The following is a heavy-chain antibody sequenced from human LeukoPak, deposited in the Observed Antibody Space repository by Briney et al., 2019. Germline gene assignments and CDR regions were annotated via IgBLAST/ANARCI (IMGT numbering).Heavy chain of an antibody. Sequence: GGSLRLSCAASGFTFSSYWMHWVRQAPGKGLVWVSRINTDGSSTTYADSVKGRFTISRDNAKNTLYLQMNSLRTDDTAVYYCARDFWDSSGWYSNWGQGTLVAVSS. CDR3: ARDFWDSSGWYSN. V-gene: IGHV3-74*01. CDR1: GFTFSSYW. D-gene: IGHD6-19*01. J-gene: IGHJ4*02. CDR2: INTDGSST.